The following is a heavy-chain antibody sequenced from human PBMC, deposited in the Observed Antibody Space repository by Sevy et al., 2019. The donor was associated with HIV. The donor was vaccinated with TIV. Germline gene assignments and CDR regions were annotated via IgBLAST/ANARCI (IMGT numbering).Heavy chain of an antibody. D-gene: IGHD5-12*01. J-gene: IGHJ4*02. CDR3: AREDGKMATSDY. CDR1: GGSISSYY. Sequence: SETLSLTCTVSGGSISSYYWNWFRQPPGKGLEWIGYIYYSERTNYNPSLKSRVTITVDTSKNQFPLRLTSVTAADTAVYYCAREDGKMATSDYWGQGTLVTVSS. CDR2: IYYSERT. V-gene: IGHV4-59*01.